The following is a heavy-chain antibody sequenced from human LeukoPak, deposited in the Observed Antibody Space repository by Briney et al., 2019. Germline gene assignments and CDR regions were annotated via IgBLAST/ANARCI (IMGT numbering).Heavy chain of an antibody. J-gene: IGHJ4*02. CDR3: ARGRTYCPY. CDR1: GFTFSDYS. D-gene: IGHD2-21*02. Sequence: GGSLRLSCAASGFTFSDYSMSWIRQAPGKGLEWVSYIGGSSSPIYYADSVKGRFTISRDNARSSLYLQMNSLRTEDTAVYYCARGRTYCPYWGQGTLVTVSS. V-gene: IGHV3-11*01. CDR2: IGGSSSPI.